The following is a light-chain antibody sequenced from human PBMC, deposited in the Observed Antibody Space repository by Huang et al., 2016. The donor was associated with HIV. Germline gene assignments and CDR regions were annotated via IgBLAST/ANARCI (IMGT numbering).Light chain of an antibody. CDR2: ATS. CDR1: QDINTY. Sequence: AIRITQSPSSLSASTGHKVSITCRPSQDINTYLAWYQQKPGKPPSLLIYATSTLQSGVPSRFSGSGSGTDFTLTITHLQSEDFATYYCQQYYSFPLTFGQGSQVEV. V-gene: IGKV1-8*01. CDR3: QQYYSFPLT. J-gene: IGKJ1*01.